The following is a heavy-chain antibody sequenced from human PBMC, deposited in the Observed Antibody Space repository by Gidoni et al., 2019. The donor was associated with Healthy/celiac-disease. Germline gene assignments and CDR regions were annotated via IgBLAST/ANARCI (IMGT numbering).Heavy chain of an antibody. V-gene: IGHV3-30-3*01. CDR3: ARDGGPFMITFGGVKGYFDY. J-gene: IGHJ4*02. CDR1: GFTFSRYA. Sequence: QVQLVESGGGVVQPRRSLSPSCAASGFTFSRYAMHWVRQAPGKGLEWVAVISYDGSNKYYADSVKGRFTISRDNSKNTLYLQMNSLRAEDTAVYYCARDGGPFMITFGGVKGYFDYWGQGTLVTVSS. D-gene: IGHD3-16*01. CDR2: ISYDGSNK.